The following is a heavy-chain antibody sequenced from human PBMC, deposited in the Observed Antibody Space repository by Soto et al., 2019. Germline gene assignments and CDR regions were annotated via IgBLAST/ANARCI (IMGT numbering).Heavy chain of an antibody. D-gene: IGHD7-27*01. CDR3: ARVGTSYARRGLDV. V-gene: IGHV4-31*03. CDR2: IYYSGST. J-gene: IGHJ6*02. Sequence: SETLSLTCNVSGGAIDSGGYYWCWVRQRPGKALKWIGYIYYSGSTYYNPSLKSRVSISIDTSKNQFSLELISVTAAATAVYYCARVGTSYARRGLDVWRQGTTVTVSS. CDR1: GGAIDSGGYY.